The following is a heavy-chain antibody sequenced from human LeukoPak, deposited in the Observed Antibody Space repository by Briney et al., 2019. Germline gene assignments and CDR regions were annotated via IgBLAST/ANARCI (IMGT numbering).Heavy chain of an antibody. J-gene: IGHJ4*02. CDR3: AKDGMYFYDSSGYHHLDY. D-gene: IGHD3-22*01. V-gene: IGHV3-30*18. CDR1: GFTFSGYG. Sequence: GGSLRLSCAASGFTFSGYGMHWVRQAPGKGLEWVALISYDGSNKYYADSVKGRFTISRDNSKKTLYLQMNSLRAEDTAVYYCAKDGMYFYDSSGYHHLDYWGQGTLVTVSS. CDR2: ISYDGSNK.